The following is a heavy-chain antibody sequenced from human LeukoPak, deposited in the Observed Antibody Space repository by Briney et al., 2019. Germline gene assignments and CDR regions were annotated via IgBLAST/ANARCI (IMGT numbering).Heavy chain of an antibody. V-gene: IGHV3-30*04. CDR2: ISYDGSNK. CDR3: ARGGVTTVPAAVYAFDI. CDR1: GFTFSSYA. D-gene: IGHD4-11*01. J-gene: IGHJ3*02. Sequence: GGSLRLSCAASGFTFSSYAMHWVRQAPGKGLEWVAVISYDGSNKYYAASVKGRFTISRDNSKNTLYLQMNSLRAEDTAVYYCARGGVTTVPAAVYAFDIWGQGTMVTVSS.